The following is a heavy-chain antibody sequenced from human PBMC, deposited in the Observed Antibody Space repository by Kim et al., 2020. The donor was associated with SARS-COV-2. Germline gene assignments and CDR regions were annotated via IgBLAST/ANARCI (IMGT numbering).Heavy chain of an antibody. V-gene: IGHV4-34*01. J-gene: IGHJ6*02. CDR1: GGSFSGYY. Sequence: SETLSLTCAVYGGSFSGYYWSWIRQPPGKGLEWIGEINHSGSTNYNPSLKSRVTISVDTSKNQFSLKLSSVTAADTAGYYCARAQGSMDVWGQGTTVTVSS. CDR3: ARAQGSMDV. CDR2: INHSGST.